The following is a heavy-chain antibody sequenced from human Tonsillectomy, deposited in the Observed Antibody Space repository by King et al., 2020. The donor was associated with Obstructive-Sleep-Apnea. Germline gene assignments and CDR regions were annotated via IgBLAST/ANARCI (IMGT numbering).Heavy chain of an antibody. CDR2: INPHSGGT. CDR3: ARDRCSFTSCYVFDY. Sequence: QLVQSGTEVKEPGASVKVSCKASGYTFTGYYMHWVRQAPGQGLEWMGWINPHSGGTNYVQKFQGRVAMTRDTSISTAYLELSSLRSDDPAVYYCARDRCSFTSCYVFDYWGQGTLVTVSS. V-gene: IGHV1-2*02. D-gene: IGHD2-2*01. J-gene: IGHJ4*02. CDR1: GYTFTGYY.